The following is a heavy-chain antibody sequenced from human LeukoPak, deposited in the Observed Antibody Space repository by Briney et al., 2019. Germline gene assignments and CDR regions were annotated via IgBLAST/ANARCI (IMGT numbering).Heavy chain of an antibody. Sequence: ASVKVSCKASGYIFTGYYMHWVRQAPGQGLEWMGWINPNSGGTNYAQKFQGRVTMTRDTSISTAYMELSRLRSDDTAVYYCARGESPRPIVFYWGQGTLVTVSS. D-gene: IGHD3-16*01. J-gene: IGHJ4*02. CDR3: ARGESPRPIVFY. CDR1: GYIFTGYY. V-gene: IGHV1-2*02. CDR2: INPNSGGT.